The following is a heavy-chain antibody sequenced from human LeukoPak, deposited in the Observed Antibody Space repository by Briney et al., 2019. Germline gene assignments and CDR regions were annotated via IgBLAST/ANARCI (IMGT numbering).Heavy chain of an antibody. V-gene: IGHV3-9*01. CDR2: ISWNSGSI. J-gene: IGHJ4*02. CDR3: NTYLEYSSSSGGLDY. CDR1: ALSVVDDA. Sequence: GRCLSPARSPAALSVVDDATDSGRQAPGKGLEWVSGISWNSGSIGYADSVKGRFTISRDNAKNSLYLQMNSLTAEATALYYSNTYLEYSSSSGGLDYWGQGTLVTVSS. D-gene: IGHD6-6*01.